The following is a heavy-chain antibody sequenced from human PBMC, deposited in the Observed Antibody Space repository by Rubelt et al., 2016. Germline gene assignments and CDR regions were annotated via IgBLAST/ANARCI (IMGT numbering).Heavy chain of an antibody. Sequence: EVQLVESGGGLVQPGGSLRLSCAASGFTFRTYWMHWVRQPPGKGLVWVSRIKNDGTATTYADSVRGRFTVSRDNAKNAVVLEMSSLRPDDTAVYYCATAWTTVTTGLYYYYAMDVWGQGTSVTVSS. CDR2: IKNDGTAT. V-gene: IGHV3-74*03. CDR1: GFTFRTYW. D-gene: IGHD4-17*01. CDR3: ATAWTTVTTGLYYYYAMDV. J-gene: IGHJ6*02.